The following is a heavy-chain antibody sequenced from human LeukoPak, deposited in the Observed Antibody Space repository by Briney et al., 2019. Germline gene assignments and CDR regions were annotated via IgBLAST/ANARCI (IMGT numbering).Heavy chain of an antibody. Sequence: ASVKVSCKASGGTFSSYAISWVRQAPGQGLEWMELINPSGGSTNYAQKFQGRVTMTRDTSTSTVYMELSSLRSEDTAVYYCARGPRITLIRWGQWYYYMDVWGKGTTVTISS. CDR3: ARGPRITLIRWGQWYYYMDV. J-gene: IGHJ6*03. D-gene: IGHD3-10*01. V-gene: IGHV1-46*01. CDR2: INPSGGST. CDR1: GGTFSSYA.